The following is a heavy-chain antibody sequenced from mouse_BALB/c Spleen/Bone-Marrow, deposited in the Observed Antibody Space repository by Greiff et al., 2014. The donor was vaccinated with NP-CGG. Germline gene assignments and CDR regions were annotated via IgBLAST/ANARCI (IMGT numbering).Heavy chain of an antibody. V-gene: IGHV14-4*02. CDR2: IDPENGDT. D-gene: IGHD2-14*01. Sequence: EVQLQESGAELVRSGASVKLSCTASGFNIKDYYMYWVKQRPEQGLEWIGWIDPENGDTEYAPKFQGKAIMSADTSSNTAYLQLSRMTSEATTVYYCNERDNRYEGYAMDNWGQGTSVTVSS. CDR3: NERDNRYEGYAMDN. J-gene: IGHJ4*01. CDR1: GFNIKDYY.